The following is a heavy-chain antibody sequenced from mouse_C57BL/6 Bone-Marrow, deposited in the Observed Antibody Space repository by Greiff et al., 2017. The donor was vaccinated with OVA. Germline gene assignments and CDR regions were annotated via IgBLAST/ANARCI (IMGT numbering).Heavy chain of an antibody. V-gene: IGHV1-81*01. Sequence: QVHVKQSGAELARPGASVKLSCKASGYTFTSYGISWVKQRTGQGLEWIGEIYPRSGNTYYNEKFKGKATLTADKSSSTAYMELRSLTSEDSAVYFCARELGDFDYGGQGTTLTVSS. CDR1: GYTFTSYG. CDR3: ARELGDFDY. D-gene: IGHD4-1*01. J-gene: IGHJ2*01. CDR2: IYPRSGNT.